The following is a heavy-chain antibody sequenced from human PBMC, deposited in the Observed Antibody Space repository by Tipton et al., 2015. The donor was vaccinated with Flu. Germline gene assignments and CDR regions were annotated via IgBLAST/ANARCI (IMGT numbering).Heavy chain of an antibody. D-gene: IGHD6-19*01. CDR3: ARGVRGPVSSGWYDDS. V-gene: IGHV4-61*02. CDR1: GGSISRAGYY. J-gene: IGHJ4*02. Sequence: TLSLTCSVSGGSISRAGYYWSWIRQTAGKGLEWIGRIYPTGSTNYNPSLKSRVTISLDTSRIQFSLRLTSVTAADTAVYYCARGVRGPVSSGWYDDSWGQGTLVTVSS. CDR2: IYPTGST.